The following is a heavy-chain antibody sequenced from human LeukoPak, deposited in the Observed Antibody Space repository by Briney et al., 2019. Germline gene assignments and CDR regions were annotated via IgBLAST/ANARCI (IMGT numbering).Heavy chain of an antibody. CDR2: IKPDGTTK. CDR3: ARSIPYGATWYGRSDY. V-gene: IGHV3-7*03. CDR1: GFTFSSYA. Sequence: GGSLRLSCAASGFTFSSYAMSWVRQAPGKGLEWVANIKPDGTTKFYVDSVKGRFTISRDNALNSLYLQMNSLRAEDTAIYYCARSIPYGATWYGRSDYWGQGTLVTVSS. J-gene: IGHJ4*02. D-gene: IGHD2-21*01.